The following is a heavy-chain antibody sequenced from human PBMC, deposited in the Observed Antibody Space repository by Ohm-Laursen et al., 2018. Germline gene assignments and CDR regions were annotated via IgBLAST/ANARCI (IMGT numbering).Heavy chain of an antibody. D-gene: IGHD6-6*01. V-gene: IGHV3-33*05. CDR3: ASPPQGSSRHTGWYYYYGMDV. CDR1: GFTFSSNA. J-gene: IGHJ6*02. Sequence: RSLRLSCSASGFTFSSNALHWVRQAPGKGLEWVAVISNDGSNKKYAGSVKGRFTISRDTSKNTLYLQMNSLRAEDTAVYYCASPPQGSSRHTGWYYYYGMDVWGQGTTVTVSS. CDR2: ISNDGSNK.